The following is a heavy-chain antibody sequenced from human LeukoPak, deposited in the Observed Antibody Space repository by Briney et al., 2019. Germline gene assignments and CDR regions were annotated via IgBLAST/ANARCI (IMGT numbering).Heavy chain of an antibody. CDR2: ISYSGTT. Sequence: SETLSLTCTVSGGSISSGGYYWSWIRQHPGNGLEWIGYISYSGTTYYNPSLKSRVIISIDTSKNQFSLKLSSVTAADTAVYYCALRPVGFYYMDVWGKGTTVTVSS. CDR1: GGSISSGGYY. J-gene: IGHJ6*03. V-gene: IGHV4-31*03. D-gene: IGHD4-17*01. CDR3: ALRPVGFYYMDV.